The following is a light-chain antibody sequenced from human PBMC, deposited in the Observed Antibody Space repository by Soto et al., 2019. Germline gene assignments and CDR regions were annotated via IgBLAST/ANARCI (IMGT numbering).Light chain of an antibody. J-gene: IGLJ1*01. V-gene: IGLV2-14*02. CDR3: SSFTTSSTRV. Sequence: QSALTQPASVSGSPGQSITISCTGTSSDVGSYSLVSWYQQFPGKAPKLMIYEVSYRPSGVSSRFSGSKSGNTASLTISGLQAEDEADYYCSSFTTSSTRVFGTGTKLTVL. CDR2: EVS. CDR1: SSDVGSYSL.